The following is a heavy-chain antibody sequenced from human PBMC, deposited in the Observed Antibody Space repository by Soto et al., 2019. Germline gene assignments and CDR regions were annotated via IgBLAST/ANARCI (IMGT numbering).Heavy chain of an antibody. CDR1: GGSISSGGYY. Sequence: PSETLSLTCTVSGGSISSGGYYWSWIRQHPGKGLEWIGYIYYSGSTYYNPSLKSRVTISVDTSKNQFSLKLSSVTAADTAVYYCARGLTSGYNLFSFEYWGQGTLVTAPQ. J-gene: IGHJ4*02. CDR2: IYYSGST. V-gene: IGHV4-31*03. CDR3: ARGLTSGYNLFSFEY. D-gene: IGHD5-12*01.